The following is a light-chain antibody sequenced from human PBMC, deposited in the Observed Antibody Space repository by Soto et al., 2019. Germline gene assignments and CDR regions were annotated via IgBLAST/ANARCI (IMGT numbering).Light chain of an antibody. J-gene: IGKJ1*01. CDR3: QQYNNWPRT. CDR1: QSIASS. CDR2: GAS. V-gene: IGKV3D-15*01. Sequence: SLSPGQLSPSPGDRASLSCGARQSIASSFLAWYQQKPGQAPRLLIYGASSRATGIPDRFSGSGSGTEFTLTISSLQSEDFAVYYCQQYNNWPRTFGQGTKVDIK.